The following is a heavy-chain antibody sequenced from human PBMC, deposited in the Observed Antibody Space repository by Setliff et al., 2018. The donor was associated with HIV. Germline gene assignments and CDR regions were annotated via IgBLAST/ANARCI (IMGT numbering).Heavy chain of an antibody. V-gene: IGHV1-18*01. J-gene: IGHJ3*02. CDR2: ISAYNGNT. Sequence: ASVKVSCKASGYTFTDYGISWVRQAPGQGLEWMGWISAYNGNTNYAQKLQGRVTMTTDTSTSTAYMELRSLRSDDTAVYYCARDKAYYYDSSGSYDAFDIWGQGTRVTVSS. D-gene: IGHD3-22*01. CDR3: ARDKAYYYDSSGSYDAFDI. CDR1: GYTFTDYG.